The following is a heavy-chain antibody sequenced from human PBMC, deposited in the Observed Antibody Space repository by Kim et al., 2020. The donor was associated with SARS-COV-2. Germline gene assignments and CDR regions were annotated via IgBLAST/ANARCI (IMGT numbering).Heavy chain of an antibody. CDR2: FDPEDGET. J-gene: IGHJ4*02. V-gene: IGHV1-24*01. D-gene: IGHD6-13*01. CDR1: GYTLTELS. Sequence: ASVKVSCKVSGYTLTELSMHWVRQAPGKGLEWMGGFDPEDGETIYAQKFQGRVTMTEDTSTDTAYMELSSLRSEDTAVYYCATPYIAAAGKGYFDYWGQGTLVTVSS. CDR3: ATPYIAAAGKGYFDY.